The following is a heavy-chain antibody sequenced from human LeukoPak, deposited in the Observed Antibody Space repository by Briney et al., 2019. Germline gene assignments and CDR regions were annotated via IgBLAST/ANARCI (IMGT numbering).Heavy chain of an antibody. D-gene: IGHD6-6*01. CDR2: INYSGGST. J-gene: IGHJ4*02. V-gene: IGHV3-23*01. CDR3: SRLISARTPYYVDY. Sequence: AGGSLRLSSAASGFTFSSNAMGWVRQAPGKGLEWVSGINYSGGSTSYADSVKGRFTISRDNSKNTLYLQMSNLRAEDTAVYYCSRLISARTPYYVDYWGQGSLVTVSS. CDR1: GFTFSSNA.